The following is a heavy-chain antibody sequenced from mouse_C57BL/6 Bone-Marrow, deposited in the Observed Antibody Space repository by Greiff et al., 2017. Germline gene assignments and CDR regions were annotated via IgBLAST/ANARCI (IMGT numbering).Heavy chain of an antibody. CDR1: GYTFTSYW. J-gene: IGHJ1*03. V-gene: IGHV1-50*01. Sequence: QVQLQQPGAELVKPGASVKLSCKASGYTFTSYWMQWVKQRPGQGLEWIGEIDPSASYTNYNQKFKGKATLTVDTSSSTAYMQLSSLTSEDSAVYYCARNGYGWYFDVWGTGTTVTVSS. CDR3: ARNGYGWYFDV. D-gene: IGHD2-14*01. CDR2: IDPSASYT.